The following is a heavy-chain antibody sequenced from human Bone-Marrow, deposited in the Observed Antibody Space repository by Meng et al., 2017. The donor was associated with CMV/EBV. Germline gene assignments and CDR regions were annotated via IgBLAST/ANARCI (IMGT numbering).Heavy chain of an antibody. CDR2: SNAGNGNT. J-gene: IGHJ5*02. CDR3: ARDTVVFGDPRGGFDP. V-gene: IGHV1-3*02. CDR1: GYTFTSYA. Sequence: ASVKVSCKASGYTFTSYAMHWVRQAPGQRLEWMGWSNAGNGNTKYSQEFQGRVTITRDTSASTAYMELSSLRSEDTAVYYCARDTVVFGDPRGGFDPWGQGALVTVSS. D-gene: IGHD2-21*02.